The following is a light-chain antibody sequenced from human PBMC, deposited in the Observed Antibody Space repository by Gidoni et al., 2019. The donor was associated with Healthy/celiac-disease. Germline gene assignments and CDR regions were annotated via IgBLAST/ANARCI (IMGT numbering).Light chain of an antibody. J-gene: IGKJ1*01. V-gene: IGKV4-1*01. CDR2: WAS. CDR1: QSVLYSSNNKNY. CDR3: QQYYSTRGT. Sequence: DIVMTPSPASLAVSLGERATINCKSSQSVLYSSNNKNYLAWYQQKPGQPPKLLIYWASTRESGVPDRFSGSGSGTDFTLTISSLQAEDVAVYYCQQYYSTRGTFGQGTKVEIK.